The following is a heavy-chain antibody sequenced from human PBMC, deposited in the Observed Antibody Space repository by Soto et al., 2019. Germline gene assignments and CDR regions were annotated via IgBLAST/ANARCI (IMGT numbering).Heavy chain of an antibody. CDR3: ARDVVVITNKYYYYGMDV. D-gene: IGHD3-22*01. Sequence: PWWSLRLSCSASVFTGSSNYMSWFRQAPGKGLEWVSVIYSGGSTYYADSVKGRFTIPRDNSKNTLYLQMNSLRAEDTAVYYCARDVVVITNKYYYYGMDVWGQGTTVTVSS. CDR2: IYSGGST. J-gene: IGHJ6*02. CDR1: VFTGSSNY. V-gene: IGHV3-53*01.